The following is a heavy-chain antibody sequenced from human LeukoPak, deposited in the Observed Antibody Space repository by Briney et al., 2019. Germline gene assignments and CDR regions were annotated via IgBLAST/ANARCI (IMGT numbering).Heavy chain of an antibody. J-gene: IGHJ3*02. D-gene: IGHD5-18*01. CDR3: AKDYTAMVELPNDAFDI. CDR1: GFTFSSYA. Sequence: PGGSLRLSCAASGFTFSSYAMSWVRQAPGKGLEWVSAISGSGGSTYYADSVKGRFTISRDNSKNTLFLQMNSLRAEDTAMYYCAKDYTAMVELPNDAFDIWGQGTMVTVSS. CDR2: ISGSGGST. V-gene: IGHV3-23*01.